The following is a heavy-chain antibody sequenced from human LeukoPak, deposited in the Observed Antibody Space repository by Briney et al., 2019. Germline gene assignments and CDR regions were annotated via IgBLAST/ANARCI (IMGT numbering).Heavy chain of an antibody. V-gene: IGHV3-23*01. CDR2: ITGNGANT. CDR1: GFTFSSYG. CDR3: ARDRSGSYPNWFDP. J-gene: IGHJ5*02. Sequence: GGSLRLSCAASGFTFSSYGMSWVRQAPGKGLEWVSAITGNGANTFYADSVKGRFTISRDNSKSTMYLQMNSLRAEDTALYYCARDRSGSYPNWFDPWGQGTLVTVSS. D-gene: IGHD3-10*01.